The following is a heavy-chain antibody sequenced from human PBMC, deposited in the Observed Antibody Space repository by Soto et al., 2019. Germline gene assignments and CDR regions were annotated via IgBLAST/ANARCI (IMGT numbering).Heavy chain of an antibody. CDR3: ARENGSGSYAAYGMDV. D-gene: IGHD3-10*01. J-gene: IGHJ6*02. Sequence: SETLSLTCPVSGGSISSYYWSWIRQPPGKGLEWIGYIYYSGSTNYNPSLKSRVTISVDTSKNQFSLKLSSVTAADTAVYYCARENGSGSYAAYGMDVWGQGTTVTVSS. CDR2: IYYSGST. CDR1: GGSISSYY. V-gene: IGHV4-59*01.